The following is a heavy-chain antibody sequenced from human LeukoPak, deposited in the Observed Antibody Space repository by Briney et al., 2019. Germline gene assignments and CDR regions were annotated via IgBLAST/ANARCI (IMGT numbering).Heavy chain of an antibody. V-gene: IGHV5-51*01. D-gene: IGHD1-14*01. CDR2: IFPGDSDT. CDR1: GYSFTSYW. Sequence: GESLKISCQGSGYSFTSYWIGWVRQLPGKGLEWLGIIFPGDSDTRYSPSFQGQVTISADKSISTAYLQWSSLKASDTAMYYCARRTDNNRLDYFDYWGQGTLVTVSS. CDR3: ARRTDNNRLDYFDY. J-gene: IGHJ4*02.